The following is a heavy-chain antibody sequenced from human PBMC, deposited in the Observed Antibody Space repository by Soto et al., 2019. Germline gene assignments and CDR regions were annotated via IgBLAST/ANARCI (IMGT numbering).Heavy chain of an antibody. Sequence: QVQLQESGPGLVKPSETLSLTCTVSGGSVSSGSYYWSWIRQPPGKGLEWIGYIYYRGSTNYNPSLKSRVTISVDTSKNQCSLELSSVTAADTAVYYCARGDVVGAFYWGQGTLVTVSS. CDR3: ARGDVVGAFY. CDR1: GGSVSSGSYY. V-gene: IGHV4-61*01. D-gene: IGHD2-21*01. J-gene: IGHJ4*02. CDR2: IYYRGST.